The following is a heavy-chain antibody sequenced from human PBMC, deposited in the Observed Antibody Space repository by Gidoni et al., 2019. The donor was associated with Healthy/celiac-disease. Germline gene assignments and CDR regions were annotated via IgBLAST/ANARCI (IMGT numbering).Heavy chain of an antibody. Sequence: QVQLQESGPGLVKPSETLSLTCTVSGGSISSYYWSWIRQPPGKGLEWIGYIYYSGSTNYNPSLKSRVTISVDTSKNQFSLKLSSVTAADTAVYYCARGIDSRGAFDIWGQGTMVTVSS. CDR3: ARGIDSRGAFDI. J-gene: IGHJ3*02. CDR2: IYYSGST. D-gene: IGHD2-15*01. V-gene: IGHV4-59*01. CDR1: GGSISSYY.